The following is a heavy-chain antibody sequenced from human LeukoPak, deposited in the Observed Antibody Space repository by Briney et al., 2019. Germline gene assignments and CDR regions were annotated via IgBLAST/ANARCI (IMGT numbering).Heavy chain of an antibody. J-gene: IGHJ4*02. Sequence: GGSLRLSCEASGFTFMNFYMHWVRQAPGEGLVWVSRINSDESETNYADSVKGRFTISRDNAKKMLYLQMNDLRVEDTAVCYCVRVTENWGQGTLVTVSS. CDR1: GFTFMNFY. CDR3: VRVTEN. D-gene: IGHD2-21*02. V-gene: IGHV3-74*01. CDR2: INSDESET.